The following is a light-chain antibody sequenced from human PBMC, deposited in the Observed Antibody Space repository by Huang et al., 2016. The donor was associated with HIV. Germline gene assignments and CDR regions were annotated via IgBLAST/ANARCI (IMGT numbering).Light chain of an antibody. CDR3: QQYYSTPWT. CDR2: WAS. CDR1: QSVLYSSNNKNY. V-gene: IGKV4-1*01. Sequence: DIVMTQSPDSLAVSLGERATIHCKSSQSVLYSSNNKNYLAWYQQKKGQPPNLLIYWASTRESGVPDRFSGSGSGTDFTLTISSLQAEDVAVYYCQQYYSTPWTFGQGTKVEIK. J-gene: IGKJ1*01.